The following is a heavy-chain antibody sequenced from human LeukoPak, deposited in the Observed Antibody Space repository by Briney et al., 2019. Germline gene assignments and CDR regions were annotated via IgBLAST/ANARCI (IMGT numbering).Heavy chain of an antibody. V-gene: IGHV1-18*01. CDR1: GYTFTIYD. D-gene: IGHD3-10*01. CDR2: ISGYNGNT. J-gene: IGHJ4*02. Sequence: ASVKVSFKASGYTFTIYDINWVRQAPGQGLEWMGWISGYNGNTNYAQKLQGRVTMTTDTSTSTAYMELRSLKSDDTAVYYCARGPNVLLWFGDLFDLDYWGQGTLVTVSS. CDR3: ARGPNVLLWFGDLFDLDY.